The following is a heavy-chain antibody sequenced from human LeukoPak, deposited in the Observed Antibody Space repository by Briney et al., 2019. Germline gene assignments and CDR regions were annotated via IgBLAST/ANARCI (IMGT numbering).Heavy chain of an antibody. V-gene: IGHV3-13*01. D-gene: IGHD1-26*01. CDR3: ARSLVVGATYPYH. CDR1: GFTFSSYD. Sequence: GGSLRLSCAASGFTFSSYDIHWVRQATGKGLEWVSGIGTAGEIYYPGSVKGRFTISRDNAKNSLYLQLNSLRAEDTAVYYCARSLVVGATYPYHWGQGTLVTVSS. CDR2: IGTAGEI. J-gene: IGHJ5*02.